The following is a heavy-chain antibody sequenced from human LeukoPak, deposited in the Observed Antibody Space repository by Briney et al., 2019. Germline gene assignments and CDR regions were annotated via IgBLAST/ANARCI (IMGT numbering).Heavy chain of an antibody. CDR3: AKDRQQLVPYYFDY. D-gene: IGHD6-13*01. V-gene: IGHV3-23*01. J-gene: IGHJ4*02. CDR2: ISGSGGST. CDR1: GFIVSNNY. Sequence: GGSLRLSCAASGFIVSNNYMSWVRQAPGKGLDWVSTISGSGGSTYYADSLKGRFTISRDNSKNTLDLRMNSLRAEDTAVYYCAKDRQQLVPYYFDYWGQGTLVTVSS.